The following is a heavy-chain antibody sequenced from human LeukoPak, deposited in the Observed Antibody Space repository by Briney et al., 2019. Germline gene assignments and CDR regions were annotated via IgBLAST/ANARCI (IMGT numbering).Heavy chain of an antibody. J-gene: IGHJ5*02. CDR2: IYTSGST. D-gene: IGHD3-10*01. Sequence: PSETLSLTCTVSGGSISSGSYYWSWIRQPAGKGLEWIGRIYTSGSTNYNPSLKSRVTISVDTSKNQFSLKLNSVTAADTAVYYCARAGGGFSGFDPWGQGTLVTVSS. CDR1: GGSISSGSYY. V-gene: IGHV4-61*02. CDR3: ARAGGGFSGFDP.